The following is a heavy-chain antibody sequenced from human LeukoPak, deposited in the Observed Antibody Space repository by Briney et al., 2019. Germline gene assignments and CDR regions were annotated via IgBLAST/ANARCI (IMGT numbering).Heavy chain of an antibody. D-gene: IGHD2-8*01. V-gene: IGHV3-30*18. CDR1: GFTFSSYG. CDR3: AKDGVWSYMDV. J-gene: IGHJ6*03. CDR2: ISYDGSNK. Sequence: GGSLRLSCAASGFTFSSYGMHWVRQAPGKGLEWVAVISYDGSNKYYADSVKGRFTISRDNSKNTLYLQMNSLRAEDTAVYYCAKDGVWSYMDVWGKGTTVTVSS.